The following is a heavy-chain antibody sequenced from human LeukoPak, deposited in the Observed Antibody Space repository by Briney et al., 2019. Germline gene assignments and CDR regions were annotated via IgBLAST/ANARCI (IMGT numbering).Heavy chain of an antibody. CDR3: AKSTTQWEPSPLGAFDI. V-gene: IGHV3-23*01. CDR1: GFTFSSYA. J-gene: IGHJ3*02. Sequence: GGSLRLSCAASGFTFSSYAMSWVRQAPGKGLEWVSAISGSGGSTCYADSVKGWFTISRDNSKNTLCLQMNSLRAEDTAVYYCAKSTTQWEPSPLGAFDIWGQGTMVTVSS. CDR2: ISGSGGST. D-gene: IGHD1-26*01.